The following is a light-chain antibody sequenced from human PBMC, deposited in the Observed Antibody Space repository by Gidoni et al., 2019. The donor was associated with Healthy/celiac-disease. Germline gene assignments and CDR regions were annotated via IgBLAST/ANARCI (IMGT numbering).Light chain of an antibody. Sequence: EIVMTQSPATLSVSPGERATLSCRASQSVSSNLAWYQQKPGQAHRLLIYGASTRATGIPARFSGSGSGTEFTLTISSLQSEDFAVYYCQQYNNWPPVTFXGXTKVEIK. CDR1: QSVSSN. J-gene: IGKJ4*01. V-gene: IGKV3-15*01. CDR2: GAS. CDR3: QQYNNWPPVT.